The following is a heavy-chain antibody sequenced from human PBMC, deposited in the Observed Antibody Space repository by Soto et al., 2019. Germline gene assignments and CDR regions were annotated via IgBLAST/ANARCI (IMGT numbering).Heavy chain of an antibody. CDR2: ISYDGSNK. V-gene: IGHV3-30*18. Sequence: GGSLRLSCAASGFTFSSYGMHWVRQAPGKGLEWVAVISYDGSNKYYADSVKGRFTISRDNSKNTLYLQMNSLRAEDTAVYYCAKDAEGIAVAGSDYWGQATLVTVS. CDR1: GFTFSSYG. CDR3: AKDAEGIAVAGSDY. D-gene: IGHD6-19*01. J-gene: IGHJ4*02.